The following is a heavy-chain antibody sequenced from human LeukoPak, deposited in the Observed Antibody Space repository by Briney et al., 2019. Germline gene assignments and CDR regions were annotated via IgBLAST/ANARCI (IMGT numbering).Heavy chain of an antibody. V-gene: IGHV3-23*01. D-gene: IGHD6-19*01. CDR1: GFTFSSYA. CDR3: AKWSGSGWYGWFAP. J-gene: IGHJ5*02. Sequence: GGSLRLSCAASGFTFSSYAMTWVRQAPGKGLEWVSSIDASGGSTYYADSVKGRFTISRDNSKNTFFLQMNTLRAADTAVYYCAKWSGSGWYGWFAPWGQGTLVTVSS. CDR2: IDASGGST.